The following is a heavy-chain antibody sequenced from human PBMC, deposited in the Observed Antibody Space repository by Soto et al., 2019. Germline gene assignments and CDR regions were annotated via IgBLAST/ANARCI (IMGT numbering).Heavy chain of an antibody. D-gene: IGHD1-7*01. CDR3: ARLEGNWNYGYYYYMDV. Sequence: ASVKVCCTASGYTFTSYDINWVRQATGQGLEWMGWMNPNSGNTGYAQKFQGRVTMTRNTSISTAYMELSSLRSEDTAVYYCARLEGNWNYGYYYYMDVWGKGTTVTVSS. J-gene: IGHJ6*03. CDR2: MNPNSGNT. CDR1: GYTFTSYD. V-gene: IGHV1-8*01.